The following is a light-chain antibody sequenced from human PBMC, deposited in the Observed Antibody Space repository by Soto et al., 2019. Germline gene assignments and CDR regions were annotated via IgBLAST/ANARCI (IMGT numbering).Light chain of an antibody. Sequence: QSALTQPASVSGSPGQSITLSCTGTTSDVGGYHFVSWYQQHPGKAPKLMIYGVTNRPSGVSNRFSGSKTGNTASLTISGLQAEDEADYYCFSHRSGDSHVFGTGTKVTVL. CDR1: TSDVGGYHF. V-gene: IGLV2-14*01. J-gene: IGLJ1*01. CDR3: FSHRSGDSHV. CDR2: GVT.